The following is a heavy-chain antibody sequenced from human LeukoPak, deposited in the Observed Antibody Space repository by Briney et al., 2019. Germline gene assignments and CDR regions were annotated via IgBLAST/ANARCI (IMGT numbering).Heavy chain of an antibody. D-gene: IGHD3-22*01. V-gene: IGHV1-3*01. CDR2: INAGNGNT. J-gene: IGHJ6*04. CDR3: ASSVPLYYYDSSGYYRGSYYYGMDV. Sequence: ASVKVSCKASGYTFTSYAMHWVRQAPGQRLEWMGWINAGNGNTKYSQKFRGRVTITRDTSASTAYMELSSLRSEDTAVYYCASSVPLYYYDSSGYYRGSYYYGMDVWGKGTTVTVSS. CDR1: GYTFTSYA.